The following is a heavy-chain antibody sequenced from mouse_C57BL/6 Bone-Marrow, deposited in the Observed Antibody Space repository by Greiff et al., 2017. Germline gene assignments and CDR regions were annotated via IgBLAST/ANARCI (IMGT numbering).Heavy chain of an antibody. CDR1: GFSLTSYG. D-gene: IGHD1-2*01. CDR2: IWSGGST. J-gene: IGHJ3*01. Sequence: VQLQQSGPGLVQPSQSLSITCTVSGFSLTSYGVHWVRQSPGKGLEWLGVIWSGGSTDYNAAFISRLSISKNNSKSQVFFKMNSLQADYTAIYYLSRNLRICTHYSWFAYWGQGTLVTVSA. V-gene: IGHV2-2*01. CDR3: SRNLRICTHYSWFAY.